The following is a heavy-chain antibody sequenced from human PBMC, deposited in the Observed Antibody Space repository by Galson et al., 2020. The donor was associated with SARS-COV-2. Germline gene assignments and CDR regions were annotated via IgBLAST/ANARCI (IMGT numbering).Heavy chain of an antibody. Sequence: GGSLRLSCTASGSTFSTYNMNWVRQAPGKGLEWISYISSSGVTAYYADSVRGRFAVSRDNAKNSMYLQMNSLRDEDTAVYYCARDLISGAYTFDYWGQGTLVTVSS. CDR2: ISSSGVTA. CDR3: ARDLISGAYTFDY. V-gene: IGHV3-48*02. CDR1: GSTFSTYN. J-gene: IGHJ4*02. D-gene: IGHD1-26*01.